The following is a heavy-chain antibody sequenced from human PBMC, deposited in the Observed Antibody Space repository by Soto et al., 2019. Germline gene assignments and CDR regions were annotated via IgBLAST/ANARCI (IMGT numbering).Heavy chain of an antibody. CDR3: ATSPFQGGATYFDA. D-gene: IGHD1-26*01. CDR2: FNPVGGST. Sequence: QEQLVQSGGEVKKPGASVKVSCRPPESTFDTYDTHWVRQDPGQGRQWMGIFNPVGGSTRLAQKFQGRHKNSRETSTRTVYMELSSLTSEHTAVYYFATSPFQGGATYFDAWGQVTLVAVSS. CDR1: ESTFDTYD. J-gene: IGHJ5*02. V-gene: IGHV1-46*02.